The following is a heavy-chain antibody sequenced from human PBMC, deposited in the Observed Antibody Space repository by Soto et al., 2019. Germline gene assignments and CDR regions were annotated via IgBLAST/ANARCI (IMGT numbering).Heavy chain of an antibody. Sequence: QEQLVESGGGVVQPGRSLRLSCAASGFIFAKYGMHWVRQAPGKGLEWVALITYEGSNKYYADAVKGRFTISRDNAKDMVSLQMDSQRGEDKAVYYCAKARGANNWANYYGLDVWGQGTTVTVSS. CDR1: GFIFAKYG. J-gene: IGHJ6*02. D-gene: IGHD1-1*01. V-gene: IGHV3-30*18. CDR3: AKARGANNWANYYGLDV. CDR2: ITYEGSNK.